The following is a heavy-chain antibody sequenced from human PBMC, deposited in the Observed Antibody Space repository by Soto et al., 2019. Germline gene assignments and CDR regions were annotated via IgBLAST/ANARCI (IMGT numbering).Heavy chain of an antibody. D-gene: IGHD3-3*01. Sequence: GSLRLSCAASGFTFSDYYMSWIRQAPGKGLEWVSYISSSGSTIYYADSVKGRFTISRDNAKNPLYLQMNSLRAEDTAVYYCARALYYDFWSGYSNWFDPWGQGTLVTVSS. V-gene: IGHV3-11*01. CDR1: GFTFSDYY. J-gene: IGHJ5*02. CDR2: ISSSGSTI. CDR3: ARALYYDFWSGYSNWFDP.